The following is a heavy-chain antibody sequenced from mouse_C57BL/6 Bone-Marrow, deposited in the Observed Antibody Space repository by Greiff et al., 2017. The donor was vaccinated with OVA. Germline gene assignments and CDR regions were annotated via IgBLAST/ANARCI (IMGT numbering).Heavy chain of an antibody. Sequence: VQLQQSGPELVKPGASVKISCKASGYAFSSSWMNWVKQRPGKGLEWIGRIYPGDGDTNYNGKFKGKATLTADKSSSTAYMQLSSLTSEDSAVYFCARHEDGYDASYFDYWGQGTTLPVSS. D-gene: IGHD2-2*01. CDR2: IYPGDGDT. V-gene: IGHV1-82*01. J-gene: IGHJ2*01. CDR3: ARHEDGYDASYFDY. CDR1: GYAFSSSW.